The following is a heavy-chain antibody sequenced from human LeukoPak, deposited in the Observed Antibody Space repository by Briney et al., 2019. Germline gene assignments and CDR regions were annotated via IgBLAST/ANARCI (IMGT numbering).Heavy chain of an antibody. D-gene: IGHD1-14*01. CDR2: ISYDGSNK. V-gene: IGHV3-30*18. CDR1: GFTFSSYG. J-gene: IGHJ4*02. Sequence: PGGSLRLSCAASGFTFSSYGMHWVRQAPGKGLEWVAVISYDGSNKYYADSVKGRFTISRDNSKNTLYLQMNSLRAEDTAVYYCAKDLENPDFDYWGQGTLVTVSS. CDR3: AKDLENPDFDY.